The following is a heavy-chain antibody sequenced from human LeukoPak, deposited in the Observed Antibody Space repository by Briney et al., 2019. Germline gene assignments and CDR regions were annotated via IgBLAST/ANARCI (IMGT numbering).Heavy chain of an antibody. V-gene: IGHV3-74*01. J-gene: IGHJ4*02. CDR2: INSDGSGT. Sequence: GGSLRLSCAASGFTFSSYWMYWVRQAPGKGLVWVSRINSDGSGTSYADSVKGRFTISRDNAENTMFLQMNSLRAEDTAVYYCARGYSGSGSPYWGQGTLVTVSS. D-gene: IGHD3-10*01. CDR1: GFTFSSYW. CDR3: ARGYSGSGSPY.